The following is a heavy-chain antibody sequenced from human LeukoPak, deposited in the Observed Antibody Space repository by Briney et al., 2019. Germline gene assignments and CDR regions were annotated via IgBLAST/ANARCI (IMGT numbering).Heavy chain of an antibody. CDR2: IIPIFGTA. Sequence: SVKVSCKASGGTFGSYAISWVRQAPGQGLEWMGRIIPIFGTANYAQKFQGRVTITTDESTSTAYMELSSLRSEDTAVYYCARLRVDYGDYARQGSYWGQGTLVTVSS. CDR3: ARLRVDYGDYARQGSY. V-gene: IGHV1-69*05. D-gene: IGHD4-17*01. CDR1: GGTFGSYA. J-gene: IGHJ4*02.